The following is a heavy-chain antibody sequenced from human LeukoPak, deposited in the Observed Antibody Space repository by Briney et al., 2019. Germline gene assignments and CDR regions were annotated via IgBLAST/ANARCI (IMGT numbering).Heavy chain of an antibody. D-gene: IGHD4-11*01. V-gene: IGHV3-33*01. CDR1: GFTFSSYG. CDR2: IWYDGSNK. J-gene: IGHJ6*04. Sequence: GGSLRLSCAASGFTFSSYGMHWVRQAPGKGLEWVAVIWYDGSNKYYADSVKGRLTISRDNSKNTLYLQMNSLTAEDTAVYYCASLLQGDGMDVWGKGTTVTVSS. CDR3: ASLLQGDGMDV.